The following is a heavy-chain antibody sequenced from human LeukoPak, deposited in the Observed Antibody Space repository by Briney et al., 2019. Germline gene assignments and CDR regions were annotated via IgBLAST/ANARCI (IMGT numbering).Heavy chain of an antibody. Sequence: PSETLPLTCTVSGGSISSYYWSWIRQPPGKGLEWIGYIYTSGSTNYNPSLKSRVTISVDTSKNQFSLKLSSVTAADTAVYYCARRVRDPIAPLYYYYYMDVWGKGTTVTVSS. CDR1: GGSISSYY. V-gene: IGHV4-4*09. CDR2: IYTSGST. J-gene: IGHJ6*03. D-gene: IGHD3-10*01. CDR3: ARRVRDPIAPLYYYYYMDV.